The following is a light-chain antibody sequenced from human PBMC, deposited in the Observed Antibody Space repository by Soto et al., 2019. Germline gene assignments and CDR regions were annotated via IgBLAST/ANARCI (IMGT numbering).Light chain of an antibody. CDR3: QQYNKWPLT. V-gene: IGKV3-15*01. CDR1: QSVYST. CDR2: GAS. J-gene: IGKJ4*01. Sequence: EIVMTQSPATLSVSPGERATLSCRANQSVYSTLAWYQQKPGQAPRLLIYGASTRATGIPARFSGSGSGTEFTLTISSLQSEDFATYYCQQYNKWPLTFGEGTKVEIK.